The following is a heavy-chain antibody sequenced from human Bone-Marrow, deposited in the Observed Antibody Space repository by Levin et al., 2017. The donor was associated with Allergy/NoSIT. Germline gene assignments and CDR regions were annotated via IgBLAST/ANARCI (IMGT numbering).Heavy chain of an antibody. V-gene: IGHV3-33*01. CDR3: VRDTGVERTKIVRLDD. D-gene: IGHD4-23*01. CDR2: IWSNGDRA. Sequence: GGSLRLSCVASRVTFSYYPFHWVRQAPGKALEWVAMIWSNGDRAYYGDSVKGRFTISRDNSRNTVYLQMRSLRVDDTAKYYCVRDTGVERTKIVRLDDWGQGGLVTVSS. CDR1: RVTFSYYP. J-gene: IGHJ4*02.